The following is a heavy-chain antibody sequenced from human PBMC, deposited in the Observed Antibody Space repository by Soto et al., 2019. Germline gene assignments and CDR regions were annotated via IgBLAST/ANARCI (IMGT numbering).Heavy chain of an antibody. CDR1: GYTFTGHY. CDR2: INPKSGGT. Sequence: QAQLVQSGAEVKKPGASVKVSCQASGYTFTGHYIHWVRQAPGQGLQWMGWINPKSGGTHYAQKFQDWVTLTRDTYNRTALMELTNGSAGDTAIYFCEKAGGGSGDFWYVDLWGRGTLVSVSS. V-gene: IGHV1-2*04. D-gene: IGHD3-16*01. CDR3: EKAGGGSGDFWYVDL. J-gene: IGHJ2*01.